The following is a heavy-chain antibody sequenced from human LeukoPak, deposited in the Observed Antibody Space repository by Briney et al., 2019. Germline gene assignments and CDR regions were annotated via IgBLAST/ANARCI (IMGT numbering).Heavy chain of an antibody. D-gene: IGHD1-7*01. J-gene: IGHJ4*02. V-gene: IGHV3-7*01. CDR1: GFTFSTYL. Sequence: GGSLTLSCAASGFTFSTYLMSGVRQSPGGGLEWGANIKPDGREKNYADSVKGRFTLSRDNAENSLFLQMNSLRAEDTAVYYCVRGNLVFDYWGQGALVTVSS. CDR3: VRGNLVFDY. CDR2: IKPDGREK.